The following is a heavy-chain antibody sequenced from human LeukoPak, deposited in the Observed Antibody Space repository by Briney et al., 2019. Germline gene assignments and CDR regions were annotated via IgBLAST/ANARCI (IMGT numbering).Heavy chain of an antibody. Sequence: SETLSLTCTVSGYSITSGYYWGWIRQTPGKGLEWIGSSYHTGSTLYNPSLKSRVTISVDLSKNQFSLKLSSVTAADTAVYYCARVYIAFYYYYMDVWGKGTTGTVSS. CDR1: GYSITSGYY. D-gene: IGHD5-12*01. CDR2: SYHTGST. J-gene: IGHJ6*03. V-gene: IGHV4-38-2*02. CDR3: ARVYIAFYYYYMDV.